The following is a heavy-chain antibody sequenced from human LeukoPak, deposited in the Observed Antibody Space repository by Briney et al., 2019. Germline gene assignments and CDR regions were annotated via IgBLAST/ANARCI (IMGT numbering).Heavy chain of an antibody. Sequence: SETLSPTCTVSGGSISSYYWSWIRQPAGKGLEWIGRIYTSGSTNYNPSLKSRVTMSVDTSKNQFSLKLSSVTAADTAVYYCARGSLWFGESTPDWYFDLWGRGTLVTVSS. CDR3: ARGSLWFGESTPDWYFDL. CDR1: GGSISSYY. D-gene: IGHD3-10*01. V-gene: IGHV4-4*07. J-gene: IGHJ2*01. CDR2: IYTSGST.